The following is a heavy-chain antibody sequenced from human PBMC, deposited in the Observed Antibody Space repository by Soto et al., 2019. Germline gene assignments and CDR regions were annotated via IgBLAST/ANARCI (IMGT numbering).Heavy chain of an antibody. CDR2: FSGRSGDT. Sequence: PGGSLRLSCVASGFSISTHALTWVRQAPGKGLEWVSSFSGRSGDTYYAASVKGRFTISGDSSKNTVILQMNNLRADDTAVYYCARDSSAWPNYFDSWGQGSQVTVSS. D-gene: IGHD6-19*01. J-gene: IGHJ4*02. CDR3: ARDSSAWPNYFDS. V-gene: IGHV3-23*01. CDR1: GFSISTHA.